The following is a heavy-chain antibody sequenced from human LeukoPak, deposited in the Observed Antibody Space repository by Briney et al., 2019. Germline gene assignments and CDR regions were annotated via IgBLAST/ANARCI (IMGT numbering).Heavy chain of an antibody. J-gene: IGHJ4*02. V-gene: IGHV1-2*02. D-gene: IGHD1-26*01. CDR3: ARGPYSRPQTLGY. Sequence: ASVKVSCKASGYTFTGYYMHWVRQAPGQGLEWMGWINPNSGGTNYAQKFQGRVTMTRDTSISTAYMELSRLRSDDTAVYYCARGPYSRPQTLGYWGQGTLVTVSS. CDR2: INPNSGGT. CDR1: GYTFTGYY.